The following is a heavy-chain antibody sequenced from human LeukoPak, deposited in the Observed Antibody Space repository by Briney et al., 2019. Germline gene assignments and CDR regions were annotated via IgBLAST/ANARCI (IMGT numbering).Heavy chain of an antibody. CDR2: ILYDGSNK. Sequence: GGSLRLSCAASGFSFSSYGMHWVRQAPGKGREWVAFILYDGSNKYDADSAKGRFTISRDNSKNTLYLQMNSLRAEDTAVYYCARDGFGSGSYGDYWCQGTLVTVSS. CDR3: ARDGFGSGSYGDY. D-gene: IGHD1-26*01. CDR1: GFSFSSYG. J-gene: IGHJ4*02. V-gene: IGHV3-30*02.